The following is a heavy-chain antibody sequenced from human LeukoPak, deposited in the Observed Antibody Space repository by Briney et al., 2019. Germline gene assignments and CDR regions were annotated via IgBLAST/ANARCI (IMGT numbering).Heavy chain of an antibody. CDR2: IYYSGST. J-gene: IGHJ3*02. D-gene: IGHD3-10*01. Sequence: PSETLSLTCTVSGGSISSSSYYWGWIRQPPGKGLEWIGSIYYSGSTYYNPSLKSRVTISVDMSKNQFSLKLTSVTAADTAVYYCARKDRSPSLSHAFDIWGQGTMVTVSS. V-gene: IGHV4-39*07. CDR3: ARKDRSPSLSHAFDI. CDR1: GGSISSSSYY.